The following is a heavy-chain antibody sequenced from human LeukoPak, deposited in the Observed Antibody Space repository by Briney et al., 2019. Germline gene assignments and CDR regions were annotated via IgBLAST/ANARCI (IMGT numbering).Heavy chain of an antibody. V-gene: IGHV3-48*03. CDR3: ARDLDGYNTFDY. CDR1: GFTFSSYE. J-gene: IGHJ4*02. D-gene: IGHD5-24*01. CDR2: ISRRGTTR. Sequence: GGSLRLSCAASGFTFSSYEMNWVRQAPGKGLEWVSYISRRGTTRYYADSVKGRFTISGDNAKNSLSLQMNSLRAEDTAVYYCARDLDGYNTFDYWGQGTLVTVSS.